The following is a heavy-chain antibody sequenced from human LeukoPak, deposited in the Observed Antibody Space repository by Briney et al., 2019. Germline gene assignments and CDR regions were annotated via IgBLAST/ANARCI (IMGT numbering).Heavy chain of an antibody. J-gene: IGHJ4*02. CDR1: GFTFRSYG. Sequence: GGSLRLSCAASGFTFRSYGMHWLRQAPGKGLEGVAFIRNDGSNKLYAASVKGRFTVSRDNSKNTLYLQMNSLRAEDTAVYYCTTEGAAEPEPDYWGQGTLATVSS. D-gene: IGHD1-14*01. CDR3: TTEGAAEPEPDY. CDR2: IRNDGSNK. V-gene: IGHV3-30*02.